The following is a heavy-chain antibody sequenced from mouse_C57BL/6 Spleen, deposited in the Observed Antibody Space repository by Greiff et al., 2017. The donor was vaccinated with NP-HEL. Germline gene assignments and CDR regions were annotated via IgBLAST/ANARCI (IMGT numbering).Heavy chain of an antibody. D-gene: IGHD2-3*01. CDR1: GYTFTDYY. Sequence: QVQLQQSGPELVKPGASVKISCKASGYTFTDYYINWVKQRPGQGLEWIGWIYPGSGTTKYNEKFKGKATLTVDTSSSTDYMQLRSMTSEDSAVYICANCEIYDGYRDWGQGTTLTVSS. CDR3: ANCEIYDGYRD. CDR2: IYPGSGTT. V-gene: IGHV1-84*01. J-gene: IGHJ2*01.